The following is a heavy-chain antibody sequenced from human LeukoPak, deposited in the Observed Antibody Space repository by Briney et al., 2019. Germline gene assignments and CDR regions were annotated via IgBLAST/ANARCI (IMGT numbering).Heavy chain of an antibody. CDR3: ATEPNVVVVPAAKGDFQH. Sequence: ASVKVSCKVSGYTLTELSMHWVRQAPGKGLEWMGGFDPEDGETIYAQKFQGRVTMTEDTSTDTAYMELSSLRSEDTAVYYCATEPNVVVVPAAKGDFQHWGQGTLVTVPS. CDR1: GYTLTELS. V-gene: IGHV1-24*01. J-gene: IGHJ1*01. CDR2: FDPEDGET. D-gene: IGHD2-2*01.